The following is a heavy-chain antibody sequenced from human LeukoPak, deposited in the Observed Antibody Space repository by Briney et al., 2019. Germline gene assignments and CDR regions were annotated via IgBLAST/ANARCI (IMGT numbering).Heavy chain of an antibody. Sequence: LEWMGRIIPILGIANYAQKFQGRVTITADKSTSTAYMELSSLRSEDTAVYYCASGRWYFDLWGRGTLVTVSS. D-gene: IGHD6-6*01. J-gene: IGHJ2*01. CDR3: ASGRWYFDL. V-gene: IGHV1-69*02. CDR2: IIPILGIA.